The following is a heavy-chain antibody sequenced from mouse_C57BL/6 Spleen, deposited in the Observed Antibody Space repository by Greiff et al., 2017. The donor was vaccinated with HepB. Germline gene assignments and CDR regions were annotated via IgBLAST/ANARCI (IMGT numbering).Heavy chain of an antibody. J-gene: IGHJ3*01. D-gene: IGHD2-3*01. CDR2: IDPSDSYT. V-gene: IGHV1-59*01. Sequence: VQLQQPGAELVRPGTSVKLSCKASGYTFTSYWMHWVKQRPGQGLEWIGVIDPSDSYTNYNQKFKGKATLTVDTSSSTAYMQLSSLTSEDSAVYYCARWRDGYLGAYWGQGTLVTVSA. CDR3: ARWRDGYLGAY. CDR1: GYTFTSYW.